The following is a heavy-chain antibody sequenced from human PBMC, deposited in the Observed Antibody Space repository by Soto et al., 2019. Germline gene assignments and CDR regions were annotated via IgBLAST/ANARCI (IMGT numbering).Heavy chain of an antibody. J-gene: IGHJ5*02. V-gene: IGHV4-39*01. CDR2: IYYSGST. D-gene: IGHD3-3*02. Sequence: SETLSLTCTVSGGSISSSSYYWGWIRQPPGKGLEWIGSIYYSGSTYYNPSLKSRVTISVDTSKNQFSLKLSSVTAADTAVYHCAGPKIAFYNWFDPWGQGTLVTVSS. CDR3: AGPKIAFYNWFDP. CDR1: GGSISSSSYY.